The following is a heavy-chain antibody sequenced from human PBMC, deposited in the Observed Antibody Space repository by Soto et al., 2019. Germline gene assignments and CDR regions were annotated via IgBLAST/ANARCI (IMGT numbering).Heavy chain of an antibody. CDR2: IYYSGST. CDR3: ARDRITMVRGVIDYYGMDV. D-gene: IGHD3-10*01. J-gene: IGHJ6*02. Sequence: SETLSLTCTVSGGSISSYYWSWIRQPPGKGLEWIGYIYYSGSTNYNPSLKSRATISVDTSKNQFSLKLSSVTAADTAVYYCARDRITMVRGVIDYYGMDVWGQGTTVT. V-gene: IGHV4-59*01. CDR1: GGSISSYY.